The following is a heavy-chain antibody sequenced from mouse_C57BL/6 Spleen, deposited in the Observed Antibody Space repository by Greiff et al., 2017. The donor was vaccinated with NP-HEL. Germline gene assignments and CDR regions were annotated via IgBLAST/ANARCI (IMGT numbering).Heavy chain of an antibody. J-gene: IGHJ4*01. CDR2: ISSGSSTI. CDR3: ARRMVHYYAMDY. V-gene: IGHV5-17*01. CDR1: GFTFSDYG. Sequence: EVKLVESGGGLVKPGGSLKLSCAASGFTFSDYGMHWVRQAPEKGLEWVAYISSGSSTIYYADTVKGRFTISRDNAKNTLFLQMTSLRSEDTAMYYCARRMVHYYAMDYWGQGTSVTVSS. D-gene: IGHD2-3*01.